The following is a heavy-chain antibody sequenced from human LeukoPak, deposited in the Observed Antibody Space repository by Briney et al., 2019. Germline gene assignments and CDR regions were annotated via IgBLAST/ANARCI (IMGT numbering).Heavy chain of an antibody. CDR2: IHTNGRA. Sequence: SETLSLTCTVSGVSISTFQWSWIRQPPGKGLEWIGNIHTNGRANYNPSLKSRITMSVDTSKSQFSLLRTSVSAADTAVYYCATSNYAKGAPFDLLGQGILVTVSS. CDR1: GVSISTFQ. J-gene: IGHJ4*02. D-gene: IGHD2-2*01. V-gene: IGHV4-4*09. CDR3: ATSNYAKGAPFDL.